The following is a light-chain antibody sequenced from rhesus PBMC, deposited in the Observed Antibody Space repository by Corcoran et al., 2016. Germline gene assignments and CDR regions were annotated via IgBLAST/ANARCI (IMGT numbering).Light chain of an antibody. CDR2: YAN. Sequence: DIQMSQSPSSLSASVGDRVTITCRASQGIRSYLNWYQQKPGKAPNLLIYYANNLANGAPSRFSGSGSGTDFTLTISSLQPEDFATFYWQQGNINPRTFGQGTKVEIK. CDR3: QQGNINPRT. J-gene: IGKJ1*01. V-gene: IGKV1-32*02. CDR1: QGIRSY.